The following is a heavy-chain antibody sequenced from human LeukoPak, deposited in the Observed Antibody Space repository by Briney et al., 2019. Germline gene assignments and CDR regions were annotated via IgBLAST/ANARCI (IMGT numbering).Heavy chain of an antibody. V-gene: IGHV1-69*01. J-gene: IGHJ4*02. Sequence: GASVKVSCKASGGTFSSYAISWVRQAPGQGLEWMGGIIPIFGTVNYAQKFQGRVTITADESTSTAYMELSSLRSEDTAVYYCARVSIAVAAGDFDYWGQGTLVTVSS. D-gene: IGHD6-19*01. CDR2: IIPIFGTV. CDR1: GGTFSSYA. CDR3: ARVSIAVAAGDFDY.